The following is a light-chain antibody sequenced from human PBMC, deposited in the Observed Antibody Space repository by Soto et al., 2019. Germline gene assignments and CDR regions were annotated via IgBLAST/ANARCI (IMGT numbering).Light chain of an antibody. CDR2: AAS. J-gene: IGKJ1*01. CDR1: QGISND. V-gene: IGKV1-17*01. Sequence: DIQMTQSPSSLSASVGDRLTITCRASQGISNDLGWYQQKPGKAPKRLIYAASSLQSGVPSRFSGSGSGTEFTRTRSSLQPEDCGTYYCLQHNIYPGTVGQGTKVEIK. CDR3: LQHNIYPGT.